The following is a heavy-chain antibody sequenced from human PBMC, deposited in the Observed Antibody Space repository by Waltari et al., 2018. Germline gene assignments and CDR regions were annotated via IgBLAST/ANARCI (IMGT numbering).Heavy chain of an antibody. Sequence: EVQLVESGGGLVQPGGSLILACAASGFTFSGSSMHWVRQAPGKGPEWISYINSGSTTISYADSVRGRFTISRDNAKSFLYLDLFSLRAEDTAVYYCVRDPYHDPSGYPGYWGQGTLVTVSS. CDR3: VRDPYHDPSGYPGY. J-gene: IGHJ4*02. V-gene: IGHV3-48*01. CDR1: GFTFSGSS. CDR2: INSGSTTI. D-gene: IGHD3-22*01.